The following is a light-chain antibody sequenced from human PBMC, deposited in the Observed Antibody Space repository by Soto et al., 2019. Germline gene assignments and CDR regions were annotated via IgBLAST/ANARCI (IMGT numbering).Light chain of an antibody. CDR3: QMHNGAPWT. CDR1: QDIAEC. CDR2: AAS. Sequence: ADLATITCRASQDIAECLAVCRRKQVRVPNLLIYAASSLQSGVPSRFTGSQSGRDFTLTITAVQPYGFAALYLQMHNGAPWTVSRGTKVDI. V-gene: IGKV1-27*01. J-gene: IGKJ1*01.